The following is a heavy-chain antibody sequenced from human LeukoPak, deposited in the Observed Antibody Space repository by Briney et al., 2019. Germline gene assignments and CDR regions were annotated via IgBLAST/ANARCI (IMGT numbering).Heavy chain of an antibody. CDR1: GGSISSGSYY. D-gene: IGHD3-22*01. V-gene: IGHV4-61*02. CDR2: IYTSGST. CDR3: ARESESRYYYDSSSYYYQSYYFDY. Sequence: SETLSLTCTVSGGSISSGSYYWSWIRQPAGKGLEWIGRIYTSGSTNYNPSLKSRVTISVDTSKNQFSLKLSSVTAADTAVYYCARESESRYYYDSSSYYYQSYYFDYWGQGTLVTVSS. J-gene: IGHJ4*02.